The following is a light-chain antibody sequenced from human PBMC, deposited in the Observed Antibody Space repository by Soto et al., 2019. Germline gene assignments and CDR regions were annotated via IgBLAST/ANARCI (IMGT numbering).Light chain of an antibody. CDR2: DVS. Sequence: QLVLTQPRSMSGSPGQSVTISCTGTSSDVGGYNYVSWYQQHPGKAPKLMIYDVSKRPSGVPDRFSGSKSGNTASLTISGLQAEDEADYYCCSYAGATAVFGGGTKLTVL. J-gene: IGLJ2*01. V-gene: IGLV2-11*01. CDR3: CSYAGATAV. CDR1: SSDVGGYNY.